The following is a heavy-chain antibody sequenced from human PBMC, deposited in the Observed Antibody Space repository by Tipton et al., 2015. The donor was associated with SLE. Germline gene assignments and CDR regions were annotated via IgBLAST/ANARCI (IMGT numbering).Heavy chain of an antibody. Sequence: TLSLTCAVSGGSISGGGYSWSWIRQPPGKGLEWIGYIYHSGSTYYNPSLKSRVTISVGTSKNQFSLKLSSVTAADTAVYYCARGTGRGSSWFDYWGQGTLVTVSS. CDR2: IYHSGST. CDR3: ARGTGRGSSWFDY. D-gene: IGHD6-13*01. CDR1: GGSISGGGYS. V-gene: IGHV4-30-2*01. J-gene: IGHJ4*02.